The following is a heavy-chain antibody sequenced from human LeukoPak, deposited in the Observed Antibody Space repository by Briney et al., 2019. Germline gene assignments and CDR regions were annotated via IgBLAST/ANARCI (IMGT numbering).Heavy chain of an antibody. CDR1: GGSISNFH. CDR3: ARLVADFWSGYYSRDY. Sequence: PSETMSLTCTVSGGSISNFHWSWIRQPPGKGLEWIGYIYYSGTTKYNPSLKGRVTISVDTSKNQFSLKLSYVTAADTAVYYCARLVADFWSGYYSRDYWGQGTLVTVSS. D-gene: IGHD3-3*01. J-gene: IGHJ4*02. CDR2: IYYSGTT. V-gene: IGHV4-59*12.